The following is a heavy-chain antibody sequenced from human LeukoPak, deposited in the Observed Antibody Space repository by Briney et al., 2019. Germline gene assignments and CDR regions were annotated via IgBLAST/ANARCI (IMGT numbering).Heavy chain of an antibody. CDR3: ARPLLNYYNYVDV. CDR2: ITASGDTI. CDR1: GFNFSTYE. V-gene: IGHV3-48*03. J-gene: IGHJ6*03. Sequence: GGSLRLSCAASGFNFSTYEMNWVRQAPGKGLEWISYITASGDTIYYADSVKGRFTISRDNAKNSLYLQMNGLRAEDTVVYYCARPLLNYYNYVDVWGKGATVTVSS.